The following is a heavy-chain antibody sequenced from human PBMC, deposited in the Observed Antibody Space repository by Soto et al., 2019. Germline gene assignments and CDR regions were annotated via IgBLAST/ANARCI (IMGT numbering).Heavy chain of an antibody. CDR2: IKSDGTNT. V-gene: IGHV3-74*01. CDR3: VRDGWAVAEN. J-gene: IGHJ4*02. Sequence: EVQLVESGGGSVQPGGSLRLSCASSGFTFSGFWMHWVRQGPGMGLVWVSGIKSDGTNTAYADSVRGRFTISRDNAKDTLYLQRNSLRAEDTAVYYCVRDGWAVAENWGQGTLVTVSS. CDR1: GFTFSGFW. D-gene: IGHD6-19*01.